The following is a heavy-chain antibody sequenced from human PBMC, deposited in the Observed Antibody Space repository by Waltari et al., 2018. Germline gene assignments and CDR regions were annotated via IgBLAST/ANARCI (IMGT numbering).Heavy chain of an antibody. D-gene: IGHD6-19*01. CDR3: ARGPRDKWLGRYSGEYFHH. J-gene: IGHJ1*01. CDR2: NSLKDVT. V-gene: IGHV4-34*02. CDR1: GASLSDYF. Sequence: QVQLQQWGATLLKPSETLSLTCAVYGASLSDYFWTWIRQSPGKGLEWIGENSLKDVTYYNPSPESRVSVHLDPSKNQFDLRLESVTAADTAIDYCARGPRDKWLGRYSGEYFHHWGPGTLVSVSA.